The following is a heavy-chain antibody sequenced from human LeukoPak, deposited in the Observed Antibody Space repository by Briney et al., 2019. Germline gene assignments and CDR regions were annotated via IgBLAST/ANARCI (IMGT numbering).Heavy chain of an antibody. CDR3: VKFGVDYDMGV. Sequence: SETLSLTCTVSGDSISGSYWTWVRQPPGQGLEWIGQIHYSGRADYNPSLKRRITISVDTSKNQMSLTLTSVTAADTAIYYCVKFGVDYDMGVWGQGTTVTVSS. V-gene: IGHV4-59*01. D-gene: IGHD3-16*01. CDR1: GDSISGSY. CDR2: IHYSGRA. J-gene: IGHJ6*02.